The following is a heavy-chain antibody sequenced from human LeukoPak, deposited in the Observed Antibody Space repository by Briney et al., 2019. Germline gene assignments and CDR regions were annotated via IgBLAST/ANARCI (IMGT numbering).Heavy chain of an antibody. CDR2: IRYDGSNK. D-gene: IGHD6-13*01. V-gene: IGHV3-30*02. Sequence: PGGSLRPSCAASGFTFSSYGMHWVRQAPGKGLEWVAFIRYDGSNKYYADSVKGRFTISRDNSKNTLYLQMNSLRAEDTAVYYCAKDGGYSSSWYPPSYFDYWGQGTLVTVSS. J-gene: IGHJ4*02. CDR1: GFTFSSYG. CDR3: AKDGGYSSSWYPPSYFDY.